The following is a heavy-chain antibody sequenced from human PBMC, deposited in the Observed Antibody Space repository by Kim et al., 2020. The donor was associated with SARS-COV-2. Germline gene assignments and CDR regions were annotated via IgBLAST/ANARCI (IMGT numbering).Heavy chain of an antibody. J-gene: IGHJ5*02. CDR2: FDPEDGEA. V-gene: IGHV1-24*01. CDR1: GYTLTELS. CDR3: ATGIGRYGSSGFDP. Sequence: ASVKVSCKVSGYTLTELSMHWVRQAPGKGLEWMGGFDPEDGEAIYAQKFQGRVTMTEDTSTDTAYMELSSLRSEDTAVYYCATGIGRYGSSGFDPWGQGTLVTVSS. D-gene: IGHD6-6*01.